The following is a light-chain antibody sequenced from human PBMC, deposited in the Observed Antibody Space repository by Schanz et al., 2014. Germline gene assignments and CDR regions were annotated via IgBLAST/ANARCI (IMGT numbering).Light chain of an antibody. CDR2: KVS. J-gene: IGKJ2*01. CDR1: QSLISSDGNTY. Sequence: DVVMTQSPLSLPVTLGQPASISCRSSQSLISSDGNTYLNWFHQRPGQPPRRLIYKVSNRDSGVPDRFGGSGSGSDFTLRISRLEAEDVGVYFCMQGTHWPQTFGQGTKLEIK. CDR3: MQGTHWPQT. V-gene: IGKV2-30*01.